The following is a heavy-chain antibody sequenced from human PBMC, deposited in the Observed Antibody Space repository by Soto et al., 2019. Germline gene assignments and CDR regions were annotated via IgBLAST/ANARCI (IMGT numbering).Heavy chain of an antibody. CDR1: GGTFSSYA. CDR3: ARDPGIAAAGTLGHYYYYYGMDV. Sequence: QVQLVQSGAEVKKPGSSVKVSCKASGGTFSSYAISWVRQAPGQGLEWMGGIIPIFGTANYAQKLQGRVTITAHESTSTAYIELSSLISEDTAVYYCARDPGIAAAGTLGHYYYYYGMDVWGQGTTVTVSS. CDR2: IIPIFGTA. V-gene: IGHV1-69*01. J-gene: IGHJ6*02. D-gene: IGHD6-13*01.